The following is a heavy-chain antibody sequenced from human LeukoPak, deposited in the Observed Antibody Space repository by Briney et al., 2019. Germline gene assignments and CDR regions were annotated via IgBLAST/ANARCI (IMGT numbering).Heavy chain of an antibody. CDR1: GFTFSSYS. CDR3: ARVESPIVVVSDDAFDI. CDR2: ISSSSSTI. D-gene: IGHD3-22*01. V-gene: IGHV3-48*04. J-gene: IGHJ3*02. Sequence: GGSLRLSCAASGFTFSSYSMNRVRQAPGKGLEWVSYISSSSSTIYYADSVKGRFTISRDNAKNSLYLQMNSLRAEDTAVYYCARVESPIVVVSDDAFDIWGQGTMVTVSS.